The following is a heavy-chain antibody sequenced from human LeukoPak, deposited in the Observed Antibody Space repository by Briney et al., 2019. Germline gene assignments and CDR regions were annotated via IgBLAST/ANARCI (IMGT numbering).Heavy chain of an antibody. Sequence: ASVTASCTASGYTFTSYAISWVRQAPGQGLEWMGWISPYNGNTNYAQNLQGRVTLTTDTSTSTAYLELRSLRSDDTAVYYCAWICTSTICSLDYWGQGTLVTVSS. J-gene: IGHJ4*02. CDR1: GYTFTSYA. CDR2: ISPYNGNT. V-gene: IGHV1-18*01. CDR3: AWICTSTICSLDY. D-gene: IGHD2-2*01.